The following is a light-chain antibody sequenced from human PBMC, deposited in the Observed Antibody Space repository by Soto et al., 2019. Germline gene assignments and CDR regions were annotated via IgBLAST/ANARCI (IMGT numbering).Light chain of an antibody. J-gene: IGKJ1*01. CDR1: QDIRND. V-gene: IGKV1-6*01. CDR3: LQNFLYPWT. CDR2: AAS. Sequence: AIPMTQFPSSLSTSVRDRVTISCRANQDIRNDLGWYQQKPGKAPKLLIYAASNLQSGVPSRFSGSGSGTHFTLIISSLQPEDVATYYCLQNFLYPWTFGQGTKVEVK.